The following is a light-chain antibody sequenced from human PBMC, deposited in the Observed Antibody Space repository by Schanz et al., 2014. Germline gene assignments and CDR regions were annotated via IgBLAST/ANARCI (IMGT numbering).Light chain of an antibody. CDR3: CSYAGSINLGV. J-gene: IGLJ2*01. V-gene: IGLV2-23*01. CDR1: SSDVGSYYL. Sequence: QSALTQPASVSGSPGQSITISCTGTSSDVGSYYLVSWYQQHPGKAPKLMIYEGSKRPSGVSNRFSGSKSGNTASLTISGLQAEDEADYYCCSYAGSINLGVFGGGTKLTVL. CDR2: EGS.